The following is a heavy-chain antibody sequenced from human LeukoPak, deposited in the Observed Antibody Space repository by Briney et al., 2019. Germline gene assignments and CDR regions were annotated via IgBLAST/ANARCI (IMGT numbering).Heavy chain of an antibody. CDR3: ARKDGDI. Sequence: GRSLRLSCAASGFIFDEYAMHWVRQAPGKGLEWVSGITWNSRNMGYADSVKGRFTLSRDNSKNTLYLQMNSLRSDDTAVYYCARKDGDIWGQGTMVTVSS. CDR2: ITWNSRNM. D-gene: IGHD5-24*01. V-gene: IGHV3-9*01. CDR1: GFIFDEYA. J-gene: IGHJ3*02.